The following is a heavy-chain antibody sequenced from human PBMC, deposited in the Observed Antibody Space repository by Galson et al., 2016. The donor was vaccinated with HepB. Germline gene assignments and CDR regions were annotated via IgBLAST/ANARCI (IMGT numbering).Heavy chain of an antibody. CDR1: GFTFRNYG. CDR2: ISRSGYIT. CDR3: LQRSTAPAI. D-gene: IGHD2-2*01. J-gene: IGHJ6*04. Sequence: SLRLSCAASGFTFRNYGMTWVRQAPGKGLEVVSSISRSGYITDYADSVKGRFTISRDNSKNTLSLQMNRLTADDTALYYCLQRSTAPAIWVKGTTVTVSS. V-gene: IGHV3-23*01.